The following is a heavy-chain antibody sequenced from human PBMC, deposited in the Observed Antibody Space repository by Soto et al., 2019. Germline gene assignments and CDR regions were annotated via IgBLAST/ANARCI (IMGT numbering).Heavy chain of an antibody. J-gene: IGHJ6*02. V-gene: IGHV1-58*01. D-gene: IGHD1-26*01. CDR3: AADQGGIVGATHDYYYYGMDV. CDR1: GFTFTSSA. Sequence: SVNVSCKASGFTFTSSAVQWVRQARGQRLEWIGWIVVGSGNTNYAQKFQERVTITRDMSTSTAYMELSSLRSEDTAVYYCAADQGGIVGATHDYYYYGMDVWGQGTTVTVSS. CDR2: IVVGSGNT.